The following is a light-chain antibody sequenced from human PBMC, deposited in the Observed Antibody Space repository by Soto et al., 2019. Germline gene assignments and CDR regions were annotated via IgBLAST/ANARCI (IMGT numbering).Light chain of an antibody. Sequence: IVLTQSPGTLSLSPGESATLSCRASQSVSSNLAWHQQKPGQAPRLLIYGASSRATGIPDRFGGSGSGTDFTLTISRLEPEDFAVYYCQQYGSSPITFGQGTRLEIK. CDR3: QQYGSSPIT. CDR2: GAS. V-gene: IGKV3-20*01. CDR1: QSVSSN. J-gene: IGKJ5*01.